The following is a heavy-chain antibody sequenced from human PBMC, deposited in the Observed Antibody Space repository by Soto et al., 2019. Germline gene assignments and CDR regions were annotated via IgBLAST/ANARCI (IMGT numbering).Heavy chain of an antibody. D-gene: IGHD2-2*02. V-gene: IGHV1-8*01. J-gene: IGHJ5*02. CDR1: GYTFTSYD. Sequence: ASVKVSCKASGYTFTSYDINWVRQATGQGLEWMGWMSPNSGNTGYAQKFQGRVTMTRNTSISTAYMELSSLRSEDTAVYYCARAAYSYCSSTSCYSDNWFDPWGQGXLVTVYS. CDR3: ARAAYSYCSSTSCYSDNWFDP. CDR2: MSPNSGNT.